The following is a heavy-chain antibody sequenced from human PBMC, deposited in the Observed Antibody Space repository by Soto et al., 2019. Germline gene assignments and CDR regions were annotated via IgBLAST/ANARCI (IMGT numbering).Heavy chain of an antibody. V-gene: IGHV4-39*01. CDR1: GDSIAGSSYY. Sequence: SETLSLTCTVSGDSIAGSSYYWGWIRQPPGRGLEWIGSISYSGSAHYSASLRSRITISVDTSKNQFSLNLSSVTAADTAVYYCARQGLYDFWSGPAHNWFDPWGRGTLVTVSS. CDR3: ARQGLYDFWSGPAHNWFDP. J-gene: IGHJ5*02. CDR2: ISYSGSA. D-gene: IGHD3-3*01.